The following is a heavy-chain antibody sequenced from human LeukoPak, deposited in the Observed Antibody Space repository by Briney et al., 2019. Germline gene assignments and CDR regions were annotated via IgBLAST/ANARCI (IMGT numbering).Heavy chain of an antibody. Sequence: PSETLSLTCAVYGGSLRGYYWSWIRQPPGKGLEWIGEINHSGSTNYNPSPLKSRVTISIDTSKTQFSLNLNSVTAADTAVYYCARMRVRGVIKAAFDYWGQGTLVTVSS. CDR1: GGSLRGYY. CDR2: INHSGST. CDR3: ARMRVRGVIKAAFDY. D-gene: IGHD3-10*01. V-gene: IGHV4-34*01. J-gene: IGHJ4*02.